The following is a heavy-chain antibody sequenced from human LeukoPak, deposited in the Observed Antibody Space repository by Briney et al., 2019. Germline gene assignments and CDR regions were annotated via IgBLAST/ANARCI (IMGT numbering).Heavy chain of an antibody. CDR2: IKQDGSEK. CDR3: ARRSPYSSSRIPDY. Sequence: SGGSLRLSCAASGFTFSSYWMSSVRQAPGKGLEWVANIKQDGSEKYYVDSVKGRFTISRDNAKNSLYLQMNSLRAEDTAVYYCARRSPYSSSRIPDYWGQGTLVTVSS. CDR1: GFTFSSYW. V-gene: IGHV3-7*01. J-gene: IGHJ4*02. D-gene: IGHD6-6*01.